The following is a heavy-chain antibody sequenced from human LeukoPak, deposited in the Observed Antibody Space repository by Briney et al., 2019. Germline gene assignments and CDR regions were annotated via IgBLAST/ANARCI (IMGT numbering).Heavy chain of an antibody. V-gene: IGHV4-61*02. CDR1: GGSISSGSYY. D-gene: IGHD1-1*01. Sequence: PSETLSLTCTVSGGSISSGSYYWSWIRQPAGKGLEWIGRIYTSGSPNYNPSLKSRVTISVDTSKNQFSLKMSYVTAADTAVCYCARGVEPFIGGMAYYFHYWGQGTLVPVSS. CDR2: IYTSGSP. J-gene: IGHJ4*02. CDR3: ARGVEPFIGGMAYYFHY.